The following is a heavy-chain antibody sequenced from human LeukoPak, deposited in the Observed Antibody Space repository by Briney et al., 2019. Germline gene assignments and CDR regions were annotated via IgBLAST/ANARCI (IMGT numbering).Heavy chain of an antibody. V-gene: IGHV1-18*01. Sequence: ASVKVSCKTSGYTFSNYGIAWARQAPGQGFEWMGWISAYKGDTIYAQKFQGRVTMTTDTSTTTAYMELRSLRSEDTAVYYCAKDFLPVGTPSNYFDYWGQGTLVTVSS. J-gene: IGHJ4*02. CDR2: ISAYKGDT. CDR1: GYTFSNYG. CDR3: AKDFLPVGTPSNYFDY. D-gene: IGHD4-23*01.